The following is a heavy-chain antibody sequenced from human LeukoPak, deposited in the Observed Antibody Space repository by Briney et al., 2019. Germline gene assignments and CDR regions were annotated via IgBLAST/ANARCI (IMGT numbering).Heavy chain of an antibody. CDR1: GGSISSSY. D-gene: IGHD6-19*01. CDR2: TYYSGST. CDR3: ARQGITYSRGWYVDY. J-gene: IGHJ4*02. Sequence: SETLSLTCTVSGGSISSSYWSWIRQPPGKGLEWIGYTYYSGSTNHDPSLKSRVTISVDTSKNQFSLKLSSVTAADTAVYYCARQGITYSRGWYVDYWGQGTLVTVSS. V-gene: IGHV4-59*08.